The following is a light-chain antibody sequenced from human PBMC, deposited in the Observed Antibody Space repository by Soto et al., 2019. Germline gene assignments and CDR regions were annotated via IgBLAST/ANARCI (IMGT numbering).Light chain of an antibody. CDR1: SSDVGGYNY. J-gene: IGLJ1*01. V-gene: IGLV2-14*03. Sequence: QSVLTQPASVSGSPGQSITISCTGTSSDVGGYNYVSWYQHDPGKAPKLIIYDVTNRPSGVSNPFSGSKSGNTASLTISGLQPEDEADYYCSSYTTSNTRQIVFGTGTKVNV. CDR2: DVT. CDR3: SSYTTSNTRQIV.